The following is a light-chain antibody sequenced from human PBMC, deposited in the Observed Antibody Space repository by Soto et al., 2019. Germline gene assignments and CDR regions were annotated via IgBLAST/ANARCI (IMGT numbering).Light chain of an antibody. CDR3: HPYDNLPF. CDR1: QDINSF. Sequence: IQMYLSLSSLSAYIGDRVTITCRASQDINSFLAWYQQKPGKAPKLLIYAASTLQSGVPSRFSGSGSGTDFTFTISSLQPDDIATYSSHPYDNLPFFGGG. CDR2: AAS. J-gene: IGKJ4*01. V-gene: IGKV1-33*01.